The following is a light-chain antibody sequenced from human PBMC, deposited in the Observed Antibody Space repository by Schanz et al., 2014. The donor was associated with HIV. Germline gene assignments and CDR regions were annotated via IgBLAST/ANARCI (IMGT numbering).Light chain of an antibody. CDR2: DAS. Sequence: EIVMTQSPATLSVSPGERATLSCRASQSVGSKIAWYQQKPGQAPRLVISDASNRATGIPARFSGSGSGTDFTLTINSLEPEDFTIYYCQQYEDSPGYTFGQGTKLEIK. V-gene: IGKV3D-15*02. J-gene: IGKJ2*01. CDR3: QQYEDSPGYT. CDR1: QSVGSK.